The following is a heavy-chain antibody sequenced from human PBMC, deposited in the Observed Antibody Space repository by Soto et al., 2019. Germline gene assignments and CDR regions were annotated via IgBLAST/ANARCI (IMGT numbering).Heavy chain of an antibody. D-gene: IGHD1-1*01. CDR3: ARDKDRLQLGGNYYYFLDV. CDR1: GGTFSTSA. Sequence: QVQLVQSGAEVKKPGSSVKVSCKASGGTFSTSAISXVXXXXXXXXXWVGGIMPVFPTPDYAQKFQGRVTITADESTTTAYLELTSLRTDDTAVYYCARDKDRLQLGGNYYYFLDVWGQGTAITVSS. V-gene: IGHV1-69*12. J-gene: IGHJ6*02. CDR2: IMPVFPTP.